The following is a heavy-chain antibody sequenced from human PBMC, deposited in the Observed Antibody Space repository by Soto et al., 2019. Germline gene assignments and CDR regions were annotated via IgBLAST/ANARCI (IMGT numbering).Heavy chain of an antibody. CDR1: GYTFTSYG. Sequence: ASVKVSCKASGYTFTSYGIHWVRQAPGQRLEWMGWINAANGDTKYSPKFQGRVTITRDTSASTAYMELSSLRSEDTAVYYCAREGGTAALHWFDPWGQGTLVTVSS. CDR2: INAANGDT. J-gene: IGHJ5*02. V-gene: IGHV1-3*01. D-gene: IGHD6-6*01. CDR3: AREGGTAALHWFDP.